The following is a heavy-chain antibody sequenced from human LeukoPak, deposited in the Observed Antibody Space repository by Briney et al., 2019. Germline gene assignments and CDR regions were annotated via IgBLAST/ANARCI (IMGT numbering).Heavy chain of an antibody. V-gene: IGHV3-23*01. Sequence: GGSLRLSCAASGFTFSSYAMSCVRQAPGKGLEWVSAISGSGGSTYYADSVKGRFTISRDNSKNTLYLQMNSLRAEDTAVYYCAKMGYSSGWYYYWGQGTLVTVSS. CDR2: ISGSGGST. D-gene: IGHD6-19*01. CDR3: AKMGYSSGWYYY. CDR1: GFTFSSYA. J-gene: IGHJ4*02.